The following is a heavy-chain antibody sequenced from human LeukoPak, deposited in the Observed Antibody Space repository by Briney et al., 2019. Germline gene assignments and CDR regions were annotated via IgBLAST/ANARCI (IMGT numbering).Heavy chain of an antibody. J-gene: IGHJ2*01. CDR2: ILPDDSDT. D-gene: IGHD2-21*01. CDR3: ARPVIGDDGDWYFDL. CDR1: GCNFSNSW. Sequence: GESLKIFCRGSGCNFSNSWIGWWRQMPAKEAQELVLILPDDSDTRHSPSFRSRVTISVDKSISTAYLPWSSLKASDSAIYCCARPVIGDDGDWYFDLWGRGTLVTVSS. V-gene: IGHV5-51*01.